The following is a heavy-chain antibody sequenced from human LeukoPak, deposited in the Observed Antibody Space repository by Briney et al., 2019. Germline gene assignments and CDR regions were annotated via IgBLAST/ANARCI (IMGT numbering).Heavy chain of an antibody. CDR1: GFTFSSYW. V-gene: IGHV3-7*01. CDR3: ARERETYNDY. D-gene: IGHD1-1*01. Sequence: GGSLRLSCAASGFTFSSYWMTWVRQAPGKGLEWVANIKRDGSEKYYGDSEKGRFTIPRENAKNSLYLQMHSLRAEDTAVYYCARERETYNDYWGQGTLVTVSS. J-gene: IGHJ4*02. CDR2: IKRDGSEK.